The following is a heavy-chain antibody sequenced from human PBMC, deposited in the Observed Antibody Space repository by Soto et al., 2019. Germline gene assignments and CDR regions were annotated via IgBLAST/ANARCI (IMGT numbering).Heavy chain of an antibody. Sequence: SETLSLTCTVSGGSISSYYWSWIRLPPGKGLEWVGYIYYSGSANYNPSLKSRVTISVDTSKNQFSLKLSSVTAADTAVYYCARGPSGIYYYYMDVWGKGTTVTVSS. D-gene: IGHD6-13*01. CDR2: IYYSGSA. J-gene: IGHJ6*03. CDR1: GGSISSYY. V-gene: IGHV4-59*12. CDR3: ARGPSGIYYYYMDV.